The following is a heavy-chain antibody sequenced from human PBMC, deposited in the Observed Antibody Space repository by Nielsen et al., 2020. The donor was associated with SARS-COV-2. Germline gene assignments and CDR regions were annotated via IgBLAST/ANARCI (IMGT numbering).Heavy chain of an antibody. Sequence: GESLKISCAASGFSFSSYAMTWVRQAPGKGLEWVSSIGTTGDKTFYADSVKGRFTIFRDTSKNTLYLQLNSLRAEDTAVFYCAKISGSQRHYFDFWGLGALVTVSS. CDR2: IGTTGDKT. CDR1: GFSFSSYA. CDR3: AKISGSQRHYFDF. J-gene: IGHJ4*02. V-gene: IGHV3-23*01. D-gene: IGHD1-26*01.